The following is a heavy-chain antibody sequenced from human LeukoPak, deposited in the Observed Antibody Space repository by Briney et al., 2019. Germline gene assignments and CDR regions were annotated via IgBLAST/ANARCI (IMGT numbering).Heavy chain of an antibody. D-gene: IGHD3-10*01. CDR1: GFTFSSYS. J-gene: IGHJ6*03. Sequence: PGGSLRLSCAASGFTFSSYSMNWVRQAPGKGLEWVSSISSSSSYIYYADSVKGRFTISRDNAKNSLYLQMNSLRAEDTAVYYCATTGRPWGYYYMDVWGKGTTVTISS. V-gene: IGHV3-21*01. CDR2: ISSSSSYI. CDR3: ATTGRPWGYYYMDV.